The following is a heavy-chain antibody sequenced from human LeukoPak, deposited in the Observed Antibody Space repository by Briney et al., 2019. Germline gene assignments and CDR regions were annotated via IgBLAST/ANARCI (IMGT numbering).Heavy chain of an antibody. V-gene: IGHV1-69*10. CDR3: AGIPVFGVVLHQEPV. D-gene: IGHD3-3*01. J-gene: IGHJ6*04. Sequence: GASVKVSCKASGGIFSDYALNWVRQAPGQGLEWMGVFIPVLGTANSTQNFQDRVSITADISTHTVYMELSSLESEDTAVYFCAGIPVFGVVLHQEPVWGKGTTVTVSS. CDR2: FIPVLGTA. CDR1: GGIFSDYA.